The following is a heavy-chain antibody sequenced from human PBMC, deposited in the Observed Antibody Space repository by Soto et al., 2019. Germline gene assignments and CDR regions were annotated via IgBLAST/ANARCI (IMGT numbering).Heavy chain of an antibody. V-gene: IGHV3-53*01. Sequence: PGGSLRLSCAASGFTVSSNYMSWVRQAPGKGLEWVSVIYSGGSTYYADSVKGRFTISRDNSKNTLYLQMNSLRAEDTAVYYCGGYCSGGSCYSGYYYGMDVWGQGTTVTVSS. CDR1: GFTVSSNY. CDR3: GGYCSGGSCYSGYYYGMDV. J-gene: IGHJ6*02. CDR2: IYSGGST. D-gene: IGHD2-15*01.